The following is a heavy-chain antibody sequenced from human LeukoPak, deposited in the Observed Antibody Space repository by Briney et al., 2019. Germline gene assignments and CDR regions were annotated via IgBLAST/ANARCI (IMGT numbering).Heavy chain of an antibody. CDR1: GFTVSSYG. V-gene: IGHV3-23*01. D-gene: IGHD3-10*01. CDR3: AKDGLWFGELYTYYYYMDV. Sequence: GGSLRLSCAASGFTVSSYGMSWVRQAPGKGLEWVSAISGSGGSTYYADSVKGRFTISRDNSKNTLYLQMSSLRAEDTAVYYCAKDGLWFGELYTYYYYMDVWGKGTTVTISS. CDR2: ISGSGGST. J-gene: IGHJ6*03.